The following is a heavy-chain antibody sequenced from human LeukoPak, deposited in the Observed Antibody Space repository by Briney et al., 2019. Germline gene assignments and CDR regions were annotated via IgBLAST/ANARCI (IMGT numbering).Heavy chain of an antibody. CDR1: GGTFSSYA. CDR2: IIPIFGTA. CDR3: ARGVLRYFDWLFHY. D-gene: IGHD3-9*01. J-gene: IGHJ4*02. Sequence: ASVKVSCKASGGTFSSYAISWVRQAPGQGLEWMGGIIPIFGTANYAQKFQGRVTITADESTSTAYMELSSLRSEDTAVYYCARGVLRYFDWLFHYWGQGTLVTVSS. V-gene: IGHV1-69*13.